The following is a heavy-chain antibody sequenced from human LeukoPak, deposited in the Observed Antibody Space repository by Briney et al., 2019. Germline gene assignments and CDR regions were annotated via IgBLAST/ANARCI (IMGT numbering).Heavy chain of an antibody. V-gene: IGHV3-30-3*01. Sequence: GSLRLSCAASGFTFSSYAMHWVRQAPGKGLEWVAVISYDGSSKYYADSVKGRFTISRDNSKNTLYLQMNSLRAEDTAVYYCARDEAGESRTSPVVRGVTFESWGQGTLVTVSS. D-gene: IGHD3-10*01. J-gene: IGHJ4*02. CDR1: GFTFSSYA. CDR2: ISYDGSSK. CDR3: ARDEAGESRTSPVVRGVTFES.